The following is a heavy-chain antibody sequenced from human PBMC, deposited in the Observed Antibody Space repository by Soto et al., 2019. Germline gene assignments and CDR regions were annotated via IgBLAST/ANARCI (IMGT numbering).Heavy chain of an antibody. CDR3: ARRRDRVRIQLWYGMDV. J-gene: IGHJ6*02. CDR1: GYSFTSYW. Sequence: GESLKISCKGSGYSFTSYWIGWVRQMPGKGLEWMGIIYPGDSDTRYSPSFQGQVTISADKSISTAYLQWSSLKASDTAMYYCARRRDRVRIQLWYGMDVWGQGTTVTVSS. CDR2: IYPGDSDT. D-gene: IGHD5-18*01. V-gene: IGHV5-51*01.